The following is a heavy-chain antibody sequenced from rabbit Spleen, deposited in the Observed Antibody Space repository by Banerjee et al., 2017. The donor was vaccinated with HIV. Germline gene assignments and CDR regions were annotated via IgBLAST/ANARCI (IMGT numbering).Heavy chain of an antibody. CDR3: ARSASYDDWGSDL. CDR1: GVSFSFNSY. J-gene: IGHJ6*01. V-gene: IGHV1S40*01. Sequence: QSLEESGGDLVKPGASLTLTCTASGVSFSFNSYMCWVRQAPGKGLEWIACIDSGSSGRTYYASWAKGRFTISKTSSTTVTLQMTSLTAADTATYFCARSASYDDWGSDLWGQGTLVTVS. CDR2: IDSGSSGRT. D-gene: IGHD2-1*01.